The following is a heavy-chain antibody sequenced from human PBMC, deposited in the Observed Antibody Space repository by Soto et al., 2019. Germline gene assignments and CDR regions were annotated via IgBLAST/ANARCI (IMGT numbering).Heavy chain of an antibody. V-gene: IGHV3-23*01. Sequence: EVQLLESGGGLVSPGGSLRLSCAASGFTFSSYAMSWVRQAPGKGLEWLAGITFRGDYTYYADSVKGRFSLARDNSRNRLDLQMNNLTVEDTALYYCAKLGTMGVFDNWGQGTLLTVYS. CDR3: AKLGTMGVFDN. D-gene: IGHD1-26*01. CDR1: GFTFSSYA. CDR2: ITFRGDYT. J-gene: IGHJ4*02.